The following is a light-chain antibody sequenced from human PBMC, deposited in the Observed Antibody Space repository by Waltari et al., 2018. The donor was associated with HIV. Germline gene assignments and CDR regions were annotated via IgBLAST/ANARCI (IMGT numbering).Light chain of an antibody. J-gene: IGKJ2*01. CDR2: GAS. Sequence: EVLLTQSPVTLSVSRGERVTLSCRASQSVNSDLAWYQHKPGQAPRLRIYGASTRATGIPARFSGSGSGTEFSLTISSLQSEDFAVYYCQQYNDWPPYTFGQGTKLEI. CDR1: QSVNSD. V-gene: IGKV3D-15*01. CDR3: QQYNDWPPYT.